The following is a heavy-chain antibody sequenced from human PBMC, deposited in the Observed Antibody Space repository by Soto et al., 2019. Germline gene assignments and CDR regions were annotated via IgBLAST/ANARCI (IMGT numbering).Heavy chain of an antibody. V-gene: IGHV4-59*01. CDR3: AEYDILTGLFDS. Sequence: SETLSLTCTVSGGSISSYYWSWIRQPPGKGLEWIGYIYYSGSTNYNPSLKSRVTISVDTSKNQFSLNLSSVTAADTAVYYCAEYDILTGLFDSWGQGTLVTVSS. CDR2: IYYSGST. J-gene: IGHJ4*02. D-gene: IGHD3-9*01. CDR1: GGSISSYY.